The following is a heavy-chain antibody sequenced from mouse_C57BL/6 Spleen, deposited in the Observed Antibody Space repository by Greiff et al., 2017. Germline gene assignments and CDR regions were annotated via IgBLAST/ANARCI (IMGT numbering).Heavy chain of an antibody. V-gene: IGHV3-6*01. CDR2: ISYDGSN. CDR3: ASDADYSGSSYECAY. CDR1: GYSITCGYY. Sequence: VQLQQSGPGLVKPSQSLSRTCSVTGYSITCGYYWNWIRQFPGNKLEWMGYISYDGSNNSNPSLKNRISIPRAPSKTQFFLKLNSVTTETTATYYCASDADYSGSSYECAYWGQGALVTVSA. J-gene: IGHJ3*01. D-gene: IGHD1-1*01.